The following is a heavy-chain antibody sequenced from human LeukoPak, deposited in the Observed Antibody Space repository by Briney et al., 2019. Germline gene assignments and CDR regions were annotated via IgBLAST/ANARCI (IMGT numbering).Heavy chain of an antibody. V-gene: IGHV1-18*01. D-gene: IGHD3-3*01. J-gene: IGHJ4*02. CDR3: ARELRYRNYYDFWSGYYTGFDY. CDR2: ISAYNGNT. CDR1: GYTFTSYG. Sequence: GASVKVSCKASGYTFTSYGISWVRQAPGQGLEWMGWISAYNGNTNYAQKLQGRVTMTTDTSTSTAYMELRSLRSDDTAAYYCARELRYRNYYDFWSGYYTGFDYWGQGTLVTVSS.